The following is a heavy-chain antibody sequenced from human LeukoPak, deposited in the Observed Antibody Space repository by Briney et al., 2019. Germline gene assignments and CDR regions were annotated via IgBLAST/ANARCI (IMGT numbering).Heavy chain of an antibody. CDR1: GFTFSSYW. CDR3: ARRFYYDILTGLDY. CDR2: IKQDGSEK. D-gene: IGHD3-9*01. V-gene: IGHV3-7*04. Sequence: PGGSLRLSCAASGFTFSSYWMSWVRQAPGKGLEWVANIKQDGSEKYYVDSVKGRFTISRDNAKNSLYLQMNSLRAEDTAVYYCARRFYYDILTGLDYWGQGTLVTVSS. J-gene: IGHJ4*02.